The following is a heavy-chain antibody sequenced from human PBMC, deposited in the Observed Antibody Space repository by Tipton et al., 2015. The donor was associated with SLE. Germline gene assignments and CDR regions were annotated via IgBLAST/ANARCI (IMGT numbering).Heavy chain of an antibody. D-gene: IGHD5-18*01. J-gene: IGHJ3*01. CDR1: GGSISSSSYY. CDR3: ARHSRKTSGAMGAFDL. Sequence: TLSLTCTVSGGSISSSSYYWGWIRQPPGKGLEWIGSIYYSGSTYYNPSLKSRVTISVDTSKNQFSLKLSSVTAADTAVYYCARHSRKTSGAMGAFDLWGQGTMVTVPS. CDR2: IYYSGST. V-gene: IGHV4-39*01.